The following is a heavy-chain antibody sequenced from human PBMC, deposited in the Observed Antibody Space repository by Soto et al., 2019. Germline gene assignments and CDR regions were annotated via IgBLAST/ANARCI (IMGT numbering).Heavy chain of an antibody. D-gene: IGHD1-26*01. CDR2: ISYDGSNK. CDR1: GFTFSSYA. V-gene: IGHV3-30-3*01. CDR3: ASDRYGSYLGPFDY. Sequence: PGGSLRLSCAASGFTFSSYAMHWVRQAPGKGLEWVAVISYDGSNKYYADSVKGRFTISRDNSKNTLYLQMNSLRAEDTAVYYCASDRYGSYLGPFDYWGQGTLVTVSS. J-gene: IGHJ4*02.